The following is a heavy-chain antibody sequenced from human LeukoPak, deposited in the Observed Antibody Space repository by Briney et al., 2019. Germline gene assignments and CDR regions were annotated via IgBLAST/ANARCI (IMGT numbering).Heavy chain of an antibody. CDR1: GGSMSGYY. V-gene: IGHV4-59*13. Sequence: SETLSLTCIVSGGSMSGYYWSWIRQPPGKGLEWIGYFYYSGSTNYNPSLKSRVTISIDTSKNQFSLKLSPVTAADTAVYYCARGSSAAVPWSQGTLVTVSS. J-gene: IGHJ5*02. CDR3: ARGSSAAVP. D-gene: IGHD2-2*01. CDR2: FYYSGST.